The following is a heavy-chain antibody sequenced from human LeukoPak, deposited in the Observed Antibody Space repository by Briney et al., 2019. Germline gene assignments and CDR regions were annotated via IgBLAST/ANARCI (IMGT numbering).Heavy chain of an antibody. CDR3: ARVTEGLVWYGE. V-gene: IGHV3-7*01. CDR2: IKQDESEK. CDR1: GFTFSSYW. D-gene: IGHD3-10*01. Sequence: GGSLRLSCAASGFTFSSYWMSWVRQAPGEGLEWVANIKQDESEKYYVDSVKGRFTISRDSAKNSLYLQMNSLRVEDTAVYYCARVTEGLVWYGEGGQGTLVTVSS. J-gene: IGHJ4*02.